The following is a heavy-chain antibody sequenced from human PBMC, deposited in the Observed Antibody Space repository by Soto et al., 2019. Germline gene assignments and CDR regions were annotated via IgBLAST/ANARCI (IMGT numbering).Heavy chain of an antibody. J-gene: IGHJ2*01. CDR1: GFTFSSYG. CDR3: ARGLALWYFDL. V-gene: IGHV3-33*08. CDR2: IWYDGSNK. Sequence: QVQLVESGGGLVKPGGSLRLSCAASGFTFSSYGMHWVRQAPGKGLEWVAVIWYDGSNKYYADSVKGRFTISRDNSKNTLYLQMNSLRAEDTAVYYCARGLALWYFDLWGRGTLVTVSS.